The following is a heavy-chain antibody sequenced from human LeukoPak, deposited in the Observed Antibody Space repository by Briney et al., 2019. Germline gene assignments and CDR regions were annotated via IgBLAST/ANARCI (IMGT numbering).Heavy chain of an antibody. CDR1: GYTFTSYD. Sequence: ASVKVSCKASGYTFTSYDINWVRQATGQGLEWMGWMNPNSGNTGYAQKFQGRVTMTRNTSISTAYMELSSLRSEDTAVYYCGAGSSAYYHYFDYWGQGTLVTVSS. V-gene: IGHV1-8*01. D-gene: IGHD3-22*01. CDR3: GAGSSAYYHYFDY. CDR2: MNPNSGNT. J-gene: IGHJ4*02.